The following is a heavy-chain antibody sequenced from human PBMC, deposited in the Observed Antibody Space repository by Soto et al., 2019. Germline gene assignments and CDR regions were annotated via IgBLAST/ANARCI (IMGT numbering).Heavy chain of an antibody. CDR3: ARLSSMVTSPLDY. J-gene: IGHJ4*02. CDR1: GYTFTSYY. CDR2: INPSGGST. D-gene: IGHD4-17*01. Sequence: QVQLEQSGAEVEKPGASVKVSCKASGYTFTSYYMHWVRQAPGQGLEWMGKINPSGGSTGYAQKFQGRVTMTRDTSTSTVYMELSSLRSEDTAVYYCARLSSMVTSPLDYWGQGTLVTVSS. V-gene: IGHV1-46*01.